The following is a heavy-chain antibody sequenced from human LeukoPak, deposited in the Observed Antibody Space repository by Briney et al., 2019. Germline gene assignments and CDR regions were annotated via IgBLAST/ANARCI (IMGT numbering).Heavy chain of an antibody. J-gene: IGHJ4*02. CDR3: ANSAYDSSGYYYVG. D-gene: IGHD3-22*01. V-gene: IGHV4-39*07. CDR2: IYYSGST. CDR1: GGSISSSSYY. Sequence: SETLSLTCTVSGGSISSSSYYWGWIRQPPGKGLEWIGSIYYSGSTYYNPSLKSRVTISVDTSKNQFSLKVSSVTAADTAVYYCANSAYDSSGYYYVGWGQGTLVTVSS.